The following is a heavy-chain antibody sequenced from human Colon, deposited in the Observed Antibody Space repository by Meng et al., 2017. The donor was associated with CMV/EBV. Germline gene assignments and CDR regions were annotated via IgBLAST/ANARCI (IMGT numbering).Heavy chain of an antibody. D-gene: IGHD1-26*01. V-gene: IGHV5-51*01. CDR1: GYNFARYW. Sequence: GGSLRLSCQGSGYNFARYWIGWVRQMPGKGLEWMGIIYPGDSDTRYSPSFQGQVTISADKSISTAYLQWSSLKASDTAMYYCAREEVGAKGPDYWGQGTLVTVSS. CDR2: IYPGDSDT. CDR3: AREEVGAKGPDY. J-gene: IGHJ4*02.